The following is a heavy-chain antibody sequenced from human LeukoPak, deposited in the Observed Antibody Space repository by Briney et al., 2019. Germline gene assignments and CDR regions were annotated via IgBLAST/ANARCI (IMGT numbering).Heavy chain of an antibody. CDR3: ARDRILMVFAPYFDY. J-gene: IGHJ4*02. CDR2: IKQDGSEE. D-gene: IGHD2-8*01. V-gene: IGHV3-7*01. CDR1: GFTFSRYW. Sequence: GGSLRLSCAASGFTFSRYWMSWVRQAPGKGLEWVANIKQDGSEEYYVGSVKGRFTISRDNAKNSLYLQMNSLRAEDTAVYYCARDRILMVFAPYFDYWGQGSLVTVSS.